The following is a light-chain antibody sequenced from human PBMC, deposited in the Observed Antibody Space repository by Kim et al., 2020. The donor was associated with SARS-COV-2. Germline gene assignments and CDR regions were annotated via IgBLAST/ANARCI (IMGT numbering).Light chain of an antibody. Sequence: SASVGDRVTITCQASQAIRNNLGWYQHTPGRPPKLLIYATSTLHSGVPSRFSGSGSATDFTLTISSLQPEDFATYYCLQDYNYPYTFGQGTKLEI. V-gene: IGKV1-6*01. CDR1: QAIRNN. CDR2: ATS. CDR3: LQDYNYPYT. J-gene: IGKJ2*01.